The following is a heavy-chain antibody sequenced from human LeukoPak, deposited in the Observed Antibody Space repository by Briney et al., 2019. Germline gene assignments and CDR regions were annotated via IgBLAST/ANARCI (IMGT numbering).Heavy chain of an antibody. V-gene: IGHV3-7*01. Sequence: GESLRLSCGAYGLTFSRYWMSWGRQAPGKGVEWVANIKQDGSEKYYVDSVKGRFTIPRDNAKNSLYLQMNRLRAEDTAVYYCARDKVGAPLDYWGQGPLVTVSS. J-gene: IGHJ4*02. D-gene: IGHD1-26*01. CDR2: IKQDGSEK. CDR3: ARDKVGAPLDY. CDR1: GLTFSRYW.